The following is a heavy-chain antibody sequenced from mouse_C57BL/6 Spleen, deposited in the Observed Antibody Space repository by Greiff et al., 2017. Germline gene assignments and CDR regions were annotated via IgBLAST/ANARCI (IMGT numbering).Heavy chain of an antibody. CDR1: GYAFSSYW. CDR3: AREGYYGSIPDSYYYAMDY. Sequence: QVQLQQSGAELVKPGASVKISCKASGYAFSSYWMNWVKQRPGKGLEWIGQIYPGDGDTNYNGKIKGKAILTADKSSSTACMQLSSLTSEDSAVYFCAREGYYGSIPDSYYYAMDYWGQGTSVTVSS. J-gene: IGHJ4*01. D-gene: IGHD1-1*01. V-gene: IGHV1-80*01. CDR2: IYPGDGDT.